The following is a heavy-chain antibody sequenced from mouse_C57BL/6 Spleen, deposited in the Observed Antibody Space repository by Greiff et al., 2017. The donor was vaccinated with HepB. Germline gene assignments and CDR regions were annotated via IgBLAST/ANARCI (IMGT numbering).Heavy chain of an antibody. CDR2: IYPRSGNT. J-gene: IGHJ2*01. V-gene: IGHV1-55*01. Sequence: QVQLQQPGAELVKPGASVKMSCKASGYTFTSYWITWVKQRPGQGLEWIGDIYPRSGNTYYNEKFKGKATLTADKSSSTAYMELRSLTSEDSAVYVCAKRGDYFDYWGQGTTLTVSS. CDR3: AKRGDYFDY. CDR1: GYTFTSYW.